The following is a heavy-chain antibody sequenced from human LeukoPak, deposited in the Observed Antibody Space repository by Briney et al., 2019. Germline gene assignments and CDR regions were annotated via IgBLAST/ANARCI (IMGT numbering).Heavy chain of an antibody. D-gene: IGHD3-16*01. CDR2: ISYDGSNK. Sequence: GGSLRLSCTASGFTFSSYGMHWVRQAPGKGLEWVAVISYDGSNKYYADSVKGRFTISRDNSKNTLYLQMNSLRAEDTAVYYCAKGGYYFDYWGQGTLVTVSS. J-gene: IGHJ4*02. CDR1: GFTFSSYG. CDR3: AKGGYYFDY. V-gene: IGHV3-30*18.